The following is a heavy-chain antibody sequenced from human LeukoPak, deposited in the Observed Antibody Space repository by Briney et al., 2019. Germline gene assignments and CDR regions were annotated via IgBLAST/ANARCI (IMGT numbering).Heavy chain of an antibody. V-gene: IGHV3-73*01. CDR2: IRSKGNNYAT. Sequence: GGSLRLSCAASGFPFSGSTMHWVRQASGKGLEWVGRIRSKGNNYATAYAASVKGRFTISGEDSKNMAYLQMSRLKTEDTAVYYCTGAIVGASDAFDVWGQGTMVTVSA. J-gene: IGHJ3*01. CDR1: GFPFSGST. CDR3: TGAIVGASDAFDV. D-gene: IGHD1-26*01.